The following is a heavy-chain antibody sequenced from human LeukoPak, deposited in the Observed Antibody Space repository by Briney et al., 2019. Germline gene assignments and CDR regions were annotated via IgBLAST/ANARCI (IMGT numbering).Heavy chain of an antibody. CDR2: IYYTGT. CDR3: ASRKLGNDY. CDR1: GGSVTDYY. D-gene: IGHD7-27*01. J-gene: IGHJ4*02. V-gene: IGHV4-59*02. Sequence: PSETLSLTCTVSGGSVTDYYWSWIRQSPGKGLEWIGCIYYTGTSYNPSLKSRVTISADTSKNQFSLKLISVTAADTAVYYCASRKLGNDYWGQGTLVTVS.